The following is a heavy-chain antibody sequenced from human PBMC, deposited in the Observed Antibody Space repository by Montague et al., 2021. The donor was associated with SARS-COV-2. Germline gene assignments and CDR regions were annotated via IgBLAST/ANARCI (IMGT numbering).Heavy chain of an antibody. CDR1: GFNFGVYE. Sequence: SRRLSCAASGFNFGVYEMNWVRQTPGKGLEWVSYINGGSSVMYYADSVMGRFTISRDSAESSLYLQMNSLRAEDTAVYYCAPAVPVADDSWGQGTLVTVSS. V-gene: IGHV3-48*03. CDR3: APAVPVADDS. D-gene: IGHD2-2*01. CDR2: INGGSSVM. J-gene: IGHJ5*02.